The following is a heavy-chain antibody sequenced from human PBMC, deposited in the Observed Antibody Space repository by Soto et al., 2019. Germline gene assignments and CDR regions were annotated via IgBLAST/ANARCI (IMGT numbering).Heavy chain of an antibody. Sequence: QVQLVQSGAEAKKPGSSVKVSCKASGGTFSSYTISWVRQAPGQGLEWMGRIIPILGIANYAQKFQGRVTITADKSTSTAYMELSSLRSEDTAVYYCARGDRVAAGTEYFDLWGRGTLVTVSS. D-gene: IGHD6-13*01. V-gene: IGHV1-69*02. CDR3: ARGDRVAAGTEYFDL. CDR1: GGTFSSYT. J-gene: IGHJ2*01. CDR2: IIPILGIA.